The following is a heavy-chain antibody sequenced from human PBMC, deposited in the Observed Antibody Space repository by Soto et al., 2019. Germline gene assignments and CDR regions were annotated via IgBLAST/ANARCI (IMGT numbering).Heavy chain of an antibody. CDR1: GFTFSSYS. CDR3: ARGRRLERAFDI. Sequence: GGSLRLSCAASGFTFSSYSMNWVRQAPGKGLEWVSSISSSSSYIYYADSVKGRFTISRDNAKNSLYLQMNSLRAEDTAVYYCARGRRLERAFDIWGQGTMVTVSS. V-gene: IGHV3-21*01. D-gene: IGHD1-1*01. CDR2: ISSSSSYI. J-gene: IGHJ3*02.